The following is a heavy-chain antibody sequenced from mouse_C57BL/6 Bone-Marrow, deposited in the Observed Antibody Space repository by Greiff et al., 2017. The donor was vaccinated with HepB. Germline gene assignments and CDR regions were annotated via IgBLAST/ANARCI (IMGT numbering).Heavy chain of an antibody. V-gene: IGHV1-82*01. D-gene: IGHD1-2*01. CDR3: ARDYYGPHYFDY. Sequence: QVQLQQSGPELVKPGASVKISCKASGYAFSSSWMHWVKQRPGQGLEWIGRIYPGDGDTNYNGKFKGKATLTADKSSSTAYMQLSSLTSEDSAVYFCARDYYGPHYFDYWGQGTTLTVSS. J-gene: IGHJ2*01. CDR2: IYPGDGDT. CDR1: GYAFSSSW.